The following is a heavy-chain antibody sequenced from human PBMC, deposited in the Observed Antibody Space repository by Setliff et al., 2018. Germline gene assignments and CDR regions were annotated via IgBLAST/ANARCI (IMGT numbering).Heavy chain of an antibody. CDR1: GFTFSTYA. V-gene: IGHV3-23*03. D-gene: IGHD3-16*01. CDR3: AKPLVDLRWGFES. CDR2: IYSGDRNT. Sequence: GGSLRLSCAASGFTFSTYAMSWVRQAPGKGLEWVSTIYSGDRNTFYTDSVKGRFTIFRDGSKNTLFLHMTSLRAEDTAVYYCAKPLVDLRWGFESWGQGTPVTVSS. J-gene: IGHJ4*02.